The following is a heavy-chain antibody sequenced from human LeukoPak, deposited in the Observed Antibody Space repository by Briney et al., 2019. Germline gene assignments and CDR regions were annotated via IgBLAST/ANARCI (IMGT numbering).Heavy chain of an antibody. V-gene: IGHV1-2*06. Sequence: ASVKVSCKASGYTFTGYYMHRVRQAPGQGLEWMGRINPNSGGTNYAQKFQGRVTMTRDTSISTAYMELSRLRSDDTAVYYCARDTYYYDSSGYYMADWGQGTLVTVSS. CDR2: INPNSGGT. CDR1: GYTFTGYY. D-gene: IGHD3-22*01. CDR3: ARDTYYYDSSGYYMAD. J-gene: IGHJ4*02.